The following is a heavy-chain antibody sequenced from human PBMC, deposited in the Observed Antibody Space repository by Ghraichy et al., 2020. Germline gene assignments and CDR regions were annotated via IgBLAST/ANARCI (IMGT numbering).Heavy chain of an antibody. V-gene: IGHV3-23*01. CDR3: AKDLFPEYYYDSRAYGAFDI. CDR1: GFTFSSYA. Sequence: ESLNISCAASGFTFSSYAMSWVRQAPGKGLEWVSAISGSGGSTYYADSVKGRFTISRDNSKNTLYLQMNSLRAEDTAVYYCAKDLFPEYYYDSRAYGAFDIWGQGTMVTVSS. J-gene: IGHJ3*02. D-gene: IGHD3-22*01. CDR2: ISGSGGST.